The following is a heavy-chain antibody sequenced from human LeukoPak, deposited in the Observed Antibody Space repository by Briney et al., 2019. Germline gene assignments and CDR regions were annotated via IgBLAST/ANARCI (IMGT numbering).Heavy chain of an antibody. CDR1: GYGFTSYW. D-gene: IGHD3-10*01. CDR2: IYPGDSDT. V-gene: IGHV5-51*01. CDR3: ARNGEMYYPGWFDP. J-gene: IGHJ5*02. Sequence: GESLQISCKGSGYGFTSYWIGWVRPMPGKGLEWMGIIYPGDSDTRYSPSFQGQVTISADKSISTAYLQWSSLKASDTAMYYCARNGEMYYPGWFDPWGQGTLVTVSS.